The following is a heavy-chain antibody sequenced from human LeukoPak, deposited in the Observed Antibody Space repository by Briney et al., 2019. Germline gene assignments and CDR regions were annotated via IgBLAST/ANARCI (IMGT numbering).Heavy chain of an antibody. CDR3: ARDQEAFDY. CDR2: IYPSDGST. CDR1: GYSFTSNY. V-gene: IGHV1-46*01. Sequence: ASVKVSCKASGYSFTSNYIHWVRQAPGQGLEWMGMIYPSDGSTSYAQKFQGRVTVTRDTSTSIVHMELSGLRSEDTAVYYCARDQEAFDYWGQGTLVTVSS. J-gene: IGHJ4*02.